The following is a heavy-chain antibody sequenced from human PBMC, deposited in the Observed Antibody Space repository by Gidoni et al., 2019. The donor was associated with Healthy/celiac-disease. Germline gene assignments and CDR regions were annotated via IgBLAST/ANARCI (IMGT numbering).Heavy chain of an antibody. V-gene: IGHV3-15*01. CDR1: GFTFSNAW. CDR3: TTDYGDYRSSYYYYYMDV. Sequence: EVQLVESGGGLVKPGGSLRLSCAASGFTFSNAWMSWVRQAPGKGLEWVGRIKSKTDGGTTDYAAPVKGRFTISRDDSKNTLYLQMNSLKTEDTAVYYCTTDYGDYRSSYYYYYMDVWGKGTTVTVSS. CDR2: IKSKTDGGTT. J-gene: IGHJ6*03. D-gene: IGHD4-17*01.